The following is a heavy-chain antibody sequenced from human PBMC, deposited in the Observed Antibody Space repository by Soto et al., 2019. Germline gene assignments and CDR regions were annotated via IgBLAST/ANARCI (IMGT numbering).Heavy chain of an antibody. CDR3: ARSIRLLYYGMDV. CDR2: ISSSGSTI. Sequence: GGSLRLSCAASGFTFSSYEMNWVRQAPGMGLEWVSYISSSGSTIYYADSVKGRFTISRDNAKNSLYLQMNSLRAEDTAVYYCARSIRLLYYGMDVWGQGTTVTVSS. CDR1: GFTFSSYE. J-gene: IGHJ6*02. D-gene: IGHD3-9*01. V-gene: IGHV3-48*03.